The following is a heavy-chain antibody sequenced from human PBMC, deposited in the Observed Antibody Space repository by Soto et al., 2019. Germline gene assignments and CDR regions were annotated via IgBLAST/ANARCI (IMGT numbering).Heavy chain of an antibody. CDR3: AQCLLGVNYYYGMDV. CDR1: GGTFSSYA. J-gene: IGHJ6*02. V-gene: IGHV1-69*12. D-gene: IGHD3-16*01. Sequence: QVQLVQSGAEVKKPGSSVKVSCKASGGTFSSYAINWVRQAPGQGLEWMGGIIPIFGTADYAQKFQGRVTITADQSTSTAYMELSSLRSEDTAVYYCAQCLLGVNYYYGMDVWDQGTTVTVSS. CDR2: IIPIFGTA.